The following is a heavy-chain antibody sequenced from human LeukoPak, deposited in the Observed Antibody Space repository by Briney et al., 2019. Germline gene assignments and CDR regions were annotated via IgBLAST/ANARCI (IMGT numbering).Heavy chain of an antibody. CDR3: ARGQSSWSQYYFDY. CDR1: GYTFTSYD. V-gene: IGHV1-8*01. CDR2: MNPNSGNT. Sequence: ASVKVSCKASGYTFTSYDINWVRQATGQGLEWMGWMNPNSGNTGYAQKFQGRVTMTRNTSISTAYMELSGLRSEDTAVYYCARGQSSWSQYYFDYWGQGTLVTVSS. D-gene: IGHD6-13*01. J-gene: IGHJ4*02.